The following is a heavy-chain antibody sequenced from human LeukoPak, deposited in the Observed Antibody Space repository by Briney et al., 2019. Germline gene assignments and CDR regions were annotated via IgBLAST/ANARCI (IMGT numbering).Heavy chain of an antibody. V-gene: IGHV1-18*01. D-gene: IGHD1-1*01. CDR2: ITVYNGNT. CDR1: GYTFTSYG. J-gene: IGHJ4*02. CDR3: ARGYNWNGGEFHFDY. Sequence: ASVKVSCKASGYTFTSYGISWVRQAPGQGLEWMGWITVYNGNTKYAQKFQGRVTMTTDTSTTTAYMELRSLRSDDTAVYYCARGYNWNGGEFHFDYWGQGTLVTVSS.